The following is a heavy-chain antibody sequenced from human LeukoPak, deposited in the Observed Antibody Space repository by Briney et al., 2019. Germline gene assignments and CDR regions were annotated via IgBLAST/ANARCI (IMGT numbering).Heavy chain of an antibody. V-gene: IGHV4-39*01. CDR3: ARGYSSGWPVAFGY. CDR1: GGSISSSSYY. CDR2: IYYSGST. Sequence: TSETLSLTCTVSGGSISSSSYYWGWIRQPPGKGLEWIGSIYYSGSTHYNPSLKSRVTISVDTSKNQFSLKLSSVTAADTAVYYCARGYSSGWPVAFGYWGQGTLVTVSS. D-gene: IGHD6-19*01. J-gene: IGHJ4*02.